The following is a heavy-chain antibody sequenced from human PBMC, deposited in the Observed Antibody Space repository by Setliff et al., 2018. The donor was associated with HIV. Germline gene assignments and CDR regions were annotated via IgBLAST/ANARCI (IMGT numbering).Heavy chain of an antibody. D-gene: IGHD6-19*01. Sequence: PSETLSLTCTVSGGSISSSSYYWGWVRQPPGKGLEWIGSMYYSGSTYYTPSLKSRITMSVDTSKNQFSLKLSSVTAADTAIFYCARAGRYSSGWYANYYFDFWGQGTLVTVSS. CDR1: GGSISSSSYY. V-gene: IGHV4-39*07. CDR2: MYYSGST. CDR3: ARAGRYSSGWYANYYFDF. J-gene: IGHJ4*02.